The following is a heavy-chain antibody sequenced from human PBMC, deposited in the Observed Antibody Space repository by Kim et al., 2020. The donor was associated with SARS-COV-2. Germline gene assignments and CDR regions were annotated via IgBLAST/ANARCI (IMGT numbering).Heavy chain of an antibody. J-gene: IGHJ2*01. D-gene: IGHD3-22*01. V-gene: IGHV3-23*01. CDR2: ISGTGGST. CDR3: WKGEQTTRYHDRGLDYW. CDR1: GFSFGSDA. Sequence: GGSLRLSCAGSGFSFGSDAMSWVRRAPGRGLECVSGISGTGGSTYYADSVKGRFIISRDNSKNHLYLQMSSLRVEDMAVYYCWKGEQTTRYHDRGLDYW.